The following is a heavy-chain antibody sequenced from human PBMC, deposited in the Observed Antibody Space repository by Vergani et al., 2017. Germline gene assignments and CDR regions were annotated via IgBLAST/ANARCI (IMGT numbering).Heavy chain of an antibody. CDR2: INHSGST. D-gene: IGHD1-26*01. CDR3: ASISGSYYSSDY. V-gene: IGHV4-34*01. CDR1: GGSFSGYY. J-gene: IGHJ4*02. Sequence: QVQLQQCGAGLLKPSETLSLTCAVYGGSFSGYYWSSIRHPPGKGLEWVGEINHSGSTNYNPSLKSRVTITVDTPKNQFSLKLSSVTAADTAVYYCASISGSYYSSDYWGQGTLVTVSS.